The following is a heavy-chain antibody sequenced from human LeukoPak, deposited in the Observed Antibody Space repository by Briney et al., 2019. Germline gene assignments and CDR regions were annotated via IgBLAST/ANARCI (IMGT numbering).Heavy chain of an antibody. V-gene: IGHV3-30-3*01. CDR2: ISYDGSNK. CDR1: GFTFSSYA. D-gene: IGHD3-3*01. CDR3: TRGSYARSGSLYYYYGMDV. Sequence: GGSLRLSCAASGFTFSSYAMHWVRQAPGKGLEWVAVISYDGSNKYYADSVKGRFTISRDNGKNTLYLQMNSLRAEDTAVYYCTRGSYARSGSLYYYYGMDVWGQGTTVTVSS. J-gene: IGHJ6*02.